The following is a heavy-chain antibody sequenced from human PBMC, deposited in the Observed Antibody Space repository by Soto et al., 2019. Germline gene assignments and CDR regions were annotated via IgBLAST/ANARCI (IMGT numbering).Heavy chain of an antibody. J-gene: IGHJ5*01. CDR2: IYYSGST. V-gene: IGHV4-61*01. Sequence: QVQLQESGPGLVKPSDTLSLTCTVSGGSVSSGSYYWSWIRQPPGKGLEWIGYIYYSGSTNYNPSLKKRVTIAVATYKKQLSQTLSAVTAADTAVYYCARYSYSSGHVGRTRFDPWGQGTLGTVSS. CDR1: GGSVSSGSYY. D-gene: IGHD6-19*01. CDR3: ARYSYSSGHVGRTRFDP.